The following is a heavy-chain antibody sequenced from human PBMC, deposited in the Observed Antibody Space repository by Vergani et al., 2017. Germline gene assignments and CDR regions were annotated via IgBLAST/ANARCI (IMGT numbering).Heavy chain of an antibody. CDR2: ITISGSYG. D-gene: IGHD3-3*01. J-gene: IGHJ2*01. Sequence: EVQLVESGGGLVKPGGSLRLSCAASAFTFSSYSMNWVRQAPGKGLEWVSSITISGSYGYYADSVKGRFTISRDNAKNSLYLQMNSLRAEDTALYYCAKDHYDFWSGYPNLSPFDLWGRGTLVTVSS. V-gene: IGHV3-21*04. CDR1: AFTFSSYS. CDR3: AKDHYDFWSGYPNLSPFDL.